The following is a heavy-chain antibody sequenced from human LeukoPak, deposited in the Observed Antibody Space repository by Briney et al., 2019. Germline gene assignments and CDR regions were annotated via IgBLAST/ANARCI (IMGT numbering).Heavy chain of an antibody. D-gene: IGHD6-13*01. V-gene: IGHV4-59*01. CDR3: ARRQVQPERFDY. CDR1: GGSISSYY. J-gene: IGHJ4*02. CDR2: VYDSGST. Sequence: AETLSLPGTVSGGSISSYYWTWIPKPPGKGLEWIGYVYDSGSTNYNPSLKSRVTISVDTSKNQFYLKLSSVTAADTAMYYCARRQVQPERFDYWGQGTLVTVSS.